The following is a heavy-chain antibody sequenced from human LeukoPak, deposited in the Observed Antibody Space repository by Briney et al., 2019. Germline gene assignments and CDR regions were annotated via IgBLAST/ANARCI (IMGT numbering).Heavy chain of an antibody. J-gene: IGHJ4*02. D-gene: IGHD2-21*02. CDR2: IYYSGST. CDR1: GGSISSSSYY. CDR3: ARLVVVTAYYFDY. V-gene: IGHV4-39*01. Sequence: KPSETLSLTCTVSGGSISSSSYYWGWIRQPPGKGLEWIGSIYYSGSTYYNPSLKSRVTISVDTSKNQFSPKLSSVTAADTAVYYCARLVVVTAYYFDYWGQGTLVTVSS.